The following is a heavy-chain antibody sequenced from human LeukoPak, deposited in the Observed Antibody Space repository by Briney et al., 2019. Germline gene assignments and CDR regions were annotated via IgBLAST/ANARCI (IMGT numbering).Heavy chain of an antibody. J-gene: IGHJ4*02. CDR2: ISSSGSTI. D-gene: IGHD6-19*01. CDR3: ASTVAGHQRADY. CDR1: GFTFSSYE. V-gene: IGHV3-48*03. Sequence: GGSLRLSCAASGFTFSSYEMNWVRQAPGKGLEWISYISSSGSTIYYADSVKGRFTMSRDNAKNSLYLQMNSLRAEDTALYYCASTVAGHQRADYWGQGTLVTVSS.